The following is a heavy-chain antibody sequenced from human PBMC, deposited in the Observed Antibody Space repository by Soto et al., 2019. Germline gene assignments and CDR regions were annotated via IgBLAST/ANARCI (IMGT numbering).Heavy chain of an antibody. V-gene: IGHV5-51*01. Sequence: PGGSLKISCKGSGYTFTNYWIVWVRQIPGKGLEGMGISYPGDSDTRYSPSFQGQVTISADRSISTAYLQWSSLKASDTGMYYCARYPTLTDYFFHGMDVWGQGTTVTVSS. CDR3: ARYPTLTDYFFHGMDV. J-gene: IGHJ6*02. CDR1: GYTFTNYW. CDR2: SYPGDSDT. D-gene: IGHD4-17*01.